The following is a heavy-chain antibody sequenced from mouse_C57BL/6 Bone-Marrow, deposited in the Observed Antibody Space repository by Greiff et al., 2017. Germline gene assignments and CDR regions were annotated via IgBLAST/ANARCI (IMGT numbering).Heavy chain of an antibody. CDR2: IDPSDSYT. CDR1: GYTFTSYW. Sequence: QVQLQQPGAELVRPGTSVKLSCKASGYTFTSYWMHWVKQRPGQGLEWIGVIDPSDSYTNYNQKFKGKATLTVDTSSSTAYMQLSSLTSEDSAVYFCARFRPRLRRPSWFAYWGQGTLVTVSA. CDR3: ARFRPRLRRPSWFAY. J-gene: IGHJ3*01. D-gene: IGHD2-4*01. V-gene: IGHV1-59*01.